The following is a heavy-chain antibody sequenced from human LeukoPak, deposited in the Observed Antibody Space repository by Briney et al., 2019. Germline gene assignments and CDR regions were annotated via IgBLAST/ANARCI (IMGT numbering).Heavy chain of an antibody. J-gene: IGHJ6*02. D-gene: IGHD3-3*01. CDR2: TYYRSQWYY. CDR1: GDSVFSNIGG. CDR3: ATSGPTADRRGYYFGMDV. V-gene: IGHV6-1*01. Sequence: SQTLSLTCAISGDSVFSNIGGWNWIRQSPSRGREWLGRTYYRSQWYYDYAEFVRSRITIKPDTSKNQFSLQLNSMTPEDAAVYYCATSGPTADRRGYYFGMDVWGQGTTVTVSS.